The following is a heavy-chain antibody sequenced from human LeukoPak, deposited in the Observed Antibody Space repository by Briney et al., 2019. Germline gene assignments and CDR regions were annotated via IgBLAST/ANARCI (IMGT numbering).Heavy chain of an antibody. CDR3: ARSETGYGSGSYYNELAFDY. Sequence: GASVKVSCKASGYTFTGYYMHWVRQAPGQGLEWMGWIDPNSGGTNYAQKFQGRVTMTRDTSISTAYMELSRLRSDDTAVYYCARSETGYGSGSYYNELAFDYWGQGTLVTVSS. D-gene: IGHD3-10*01. J-gene: IGHJ4*02. CDR2: IDPNSGGT. V-gene: IGHV1-2*02. CDR1: GYTFTGYY.